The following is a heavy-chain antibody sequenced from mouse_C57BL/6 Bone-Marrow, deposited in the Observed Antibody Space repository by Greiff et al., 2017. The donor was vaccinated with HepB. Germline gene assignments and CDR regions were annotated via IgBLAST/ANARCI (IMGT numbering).Heavy chain of an antibody. CDR1: GFTFSSYA. J-gene: IGHJ1*03. CDR2: ISDGGSYT. CDR3: AREGHYGSLHWYFDV. Sequence: DVMLVESGGGLVKPGGSLKLSCAASGFTFSSYAMSWVRQTPEKRLEWVATISDGGSYTYYPDNVKGRFTISRDNAKNNLYLQMSHLKSEDTAMYYCAREGHYGSLHWYFDVWGTGTTVTVSS. D-gene: IGHD1-1*01. V-gene: IGHV5-4*01.